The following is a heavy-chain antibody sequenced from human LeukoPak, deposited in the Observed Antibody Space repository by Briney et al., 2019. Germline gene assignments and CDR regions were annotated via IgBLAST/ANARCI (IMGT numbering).Heavy chain of an antibody. D-gene: IGHD6-13*01. V-gene: IGHV3-23*01. J-gene: IGHJ4*02. Sequence: PGGSLRLSCAASGFTFSSYAMSWVRQAPGKGLEWVSPISSSGVSTYYADSVKGRFTISRDNSRNTLYLQMNSLRAEDTAVYYCAKRGEHRVAAGSYYFDYWGQGTLVTVSS. CDR1: GFTFSSYA. CDR3: AKRGEHRVAAGSYYFDY. CDR2: ISSSGVST.